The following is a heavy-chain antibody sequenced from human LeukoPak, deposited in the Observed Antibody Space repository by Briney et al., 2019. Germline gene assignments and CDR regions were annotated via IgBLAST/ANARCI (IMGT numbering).Heavy chain of an antibody. CDR2: INSDGSSA. CDR3: ARDQEMATTGPFDY. J-gene: IGHJ4*02. CDR1: GFTFSSYW. Sequence: GGSLRLSCAASGFTFSSYWMHWVRQAPGKGLVWVSRINSDGSSASYADSVKGRFTISRDNAKNTLYLQMNSLRAEDTAVHYCARDQEMATTGPFDYWGQGTLVTVSS. D-gene: IGHD5-24*01. V-gene: IGHV3-74*01.